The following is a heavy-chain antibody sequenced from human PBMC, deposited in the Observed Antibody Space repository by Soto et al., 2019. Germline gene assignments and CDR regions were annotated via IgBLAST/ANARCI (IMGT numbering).Heavy chain of an antibody. J-gene: IGHJ4*02. V-gene: IGHV1-46*01. CDR1: GYTFTSYY. D-gene: IGHD1-1*01. CDR2: INPSGGST. Sequence: GASVKVSCKASGYTFTSYYMHWVRQAPGQGLEWMGIINPSGGSTSYAQKFQGRVTTTRDTSTSTVYMELSSLRSEDTAVYYCARDLEGDAERALFDYWGQGTLVTVSS. CDR3: ARDLEGDAERALFDY.